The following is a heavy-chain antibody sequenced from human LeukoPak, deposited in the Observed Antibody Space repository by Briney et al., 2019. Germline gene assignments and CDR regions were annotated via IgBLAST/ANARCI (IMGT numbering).Heavy chain of an antibody. J-gene: IGHJ4*02. V-gene: IGHV1-69*04. CDR1: GGTFSRYA. CDR2: IIPILGIA. Sequence: SVKVSCKASGGTFSRYAISWVRQAPGQGLEWMGRIIPILGIANYAQKFQGRVTITADKSTSTAYMELSSLRSEDTAVYYCARIEFRSVGYSSGWPHDLWGQGTLVTVSS. D-gene: IGHD6-19*01. CDR3: ARIEFRSVGYSSGWPHDL.